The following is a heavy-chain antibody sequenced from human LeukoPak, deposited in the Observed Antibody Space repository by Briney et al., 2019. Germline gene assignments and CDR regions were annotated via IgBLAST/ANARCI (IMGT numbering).Heavy chain of an antibody. Sequence: GRSLRLSCAASGFTFSSYAMHWVRQAPGKGLERVSVIYSGGSTYYGDSVKGRFTISRDNSKNTLYLQMSSLRAEDTAVYYCARGLKYSTGWYYFDYWGQGTLVTVSS. CDR1: GFTFSSYA. CDR2: IYSGGST. J-gene: IGHJ4*02. CDR3: ARGLKYSTGWYYFDY. V-gene: IGHV3-53*01. D-gene: IGHD6-19*01.